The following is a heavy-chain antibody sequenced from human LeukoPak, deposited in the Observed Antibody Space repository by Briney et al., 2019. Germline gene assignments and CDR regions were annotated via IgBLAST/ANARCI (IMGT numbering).Heavy chain of an antibody. CDR3: ARESAGYCTNGVCYLFDY. J-gene: IGHJ4*02. CDR1: GFTFSSYE. CDR2: ISSSGSTI. D-gene: IGHD2-8*01. V-gene: IGHV3-48*03. Sequence: PGGSLRLSYAASGFTFSSYEMNWVRQAPGKGLEWVSYISSSGSTIYYADSVKGRFTISRDNAKNSLYLQMNSLRAEDTAVYYCARESAGYCTNGVCYLFDYWGQGTLVTVSS.